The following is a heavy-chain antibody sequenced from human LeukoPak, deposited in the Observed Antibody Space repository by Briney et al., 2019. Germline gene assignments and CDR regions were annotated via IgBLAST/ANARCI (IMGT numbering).Heavy chain of an antibody. Sequence: GRSLRLSCAASGFTFDDYAMHWVRQAPGKGLQWVSGISWNSGSIGYADSVKGRFTISRDNAKNPLYLQMNSLRAEDTALYYCAKARDILTGYDPFDYWGQGTLVTVSS. CDR2: ISWNSGSI. D-gene: IGHD3-9*01. CDR1: GFTFDDYA. J-gene: IGHJ4*02. CDR3: AKARDILTGYDPFDY. V-gene: IGHV3-9*01.